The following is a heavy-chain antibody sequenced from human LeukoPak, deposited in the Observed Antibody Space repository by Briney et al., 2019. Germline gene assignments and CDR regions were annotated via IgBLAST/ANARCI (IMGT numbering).Heavy chain of an antibody. CDR3: ARVAYDYVWGSYPLYFDY. V-gene: IGHV3-48*03. CDR1: GFTFCSYE. D-gene: IGHD3-16*02. J-gene: IGHJ4*02. Sequence: GGSLRLSCAASGFTFCSYEMNWVRQAPGKGLEWVSYISSSGSTIYYADSVKGRFTISRDNAKNSLYLQMNSLRAEDTAVYYCARVAYDYVWGSYPLYFDYWGQGTLVTVSS. CDR2: ISSSGSTI.